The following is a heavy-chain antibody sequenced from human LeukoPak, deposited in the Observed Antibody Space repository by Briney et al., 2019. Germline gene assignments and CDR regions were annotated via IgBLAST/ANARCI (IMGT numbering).Heavy chain of an antibody. CDR2: ISGSGGST. Sequence: GGSLRLSCSASGFTFISYAMSWVRQAPGRGGEGVAAISGSGGSTYYADSVKSRLTISRDNSKNALYLQMNSLRAEDTAVYYCAKTRSTRYGTGYFDYGGQGTLVTVSS. J-gene: IGHJ4*02. V-gene: IGHV3-23*01. D-gene: IGHD3-10*01. CDR1: GFTFISYA. CDR3: AKTRSTRYGTGYFDY.